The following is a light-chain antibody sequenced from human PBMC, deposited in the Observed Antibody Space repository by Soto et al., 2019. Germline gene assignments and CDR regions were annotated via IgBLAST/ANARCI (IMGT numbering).Light chain of an antibody. V-gene: IGKV3-20*01. J-gene: IGKJ1*01. CDR1: QSVTINY. CDR2: GAS. Sequence: EIALTLTPGTLSLSLGERSPLSYRVSQSVTINYLAWSPLKPGQAPRILIYGASNRATGNPARLSGSGSGTDFTLTICRMEPEDFAVYYSQQYGSSGTFCQGTQVDIK. CDR3: QQYGSSGT.